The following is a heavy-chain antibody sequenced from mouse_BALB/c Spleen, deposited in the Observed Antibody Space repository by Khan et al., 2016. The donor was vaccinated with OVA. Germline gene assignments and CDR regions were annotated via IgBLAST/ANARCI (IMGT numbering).Heavy chain of an antibody. CDR1: GYTFTSNT. Sequence: QIQLVQSGAELARPGASVKMSCKASGYTFTSNTMHWVKQRPGQGLEWIGYINPNSGYTNYNQNFKDTATLTADKYSSTAYMQLSSLTSEDSAVYYCARRTSVYTMDYWGQGTSVTVSS. CDR2: INPNSGYT. J-gene: IGHJ4*01. V-gene: IGHV1-4*01. CDR3: ARRTSVYTMDY. D-gene: IGHD1-1*01.